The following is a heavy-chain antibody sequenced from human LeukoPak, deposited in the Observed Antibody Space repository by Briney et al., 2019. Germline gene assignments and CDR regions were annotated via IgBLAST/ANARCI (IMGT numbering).Heavy chain of an antibody. CDR1: GFTFSSYT. CDR2: ISSSGSSI. CDR3: ARRVFGGLDY. Sequence: GGSLRLSCAASGFTFSSYTLNWVRQAPGTGLEWVSSISSSGSSIYYADSVKGQFTISRDNAKDTLYLQMNSLRVEDTAVYYCARRVFGGLDYWGQGTLVTVSS. J-gene: IGHJ4*02. V-gene: IGHV3-21*01. D-gene: IGHD3-3*01.